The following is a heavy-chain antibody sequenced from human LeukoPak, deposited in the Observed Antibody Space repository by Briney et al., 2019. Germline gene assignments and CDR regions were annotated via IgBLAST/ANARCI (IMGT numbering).Heavy chain of an antibody. CDR3: ARASYYYDSSLDY. J-gene: IGHJ4*02. CDR2: INPNSGGT. D-gene: IGHD3-22*01. V-gene: IGHV1-2*02. Sequence: ASVKVSCKASGYTFTGYYMHWVRQAPGQGLEWMGWINPNSGGTNYAQKFQGRVTMTRDTSISTAYMELSRLRSDDTAVYYCARASYYYDSSLDYWGQGTLVTVSS. CDR1: GYTFTGYY.